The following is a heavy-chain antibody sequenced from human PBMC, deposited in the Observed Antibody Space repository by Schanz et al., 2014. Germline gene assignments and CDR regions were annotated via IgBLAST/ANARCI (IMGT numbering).Heavy chain of an antibody. D-gene: IGHD6-13*01. Sequence: EVQLLESGGGLVEPGGSLRLSCAASGFSFSSYAMGWVRQARGKGLEWVSAINTGVNTYYADSVKGRFTISRDSSKNTLYLQMNSLRAEDTAVYYCATASSPVREAGAGSSFHLWGQGTLVTVSP. J-gene: IGHJ5*02. CDR3: ATASSPVREAGAGSSFHL. CDR1: GFSFSSYA. CDR2: INTGVNT. V-gene: IGHV3-23*01.